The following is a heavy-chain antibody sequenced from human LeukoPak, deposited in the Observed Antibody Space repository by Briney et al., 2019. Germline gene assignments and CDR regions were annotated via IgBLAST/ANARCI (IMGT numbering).Heavy chain of an antibody. V-gene: IGHV3-23*01. D-gene: IGHD6-19*01. CDR3: VKLSSGSGSKFGFDS. J-gene: IGHJ4*02. CDR2: ISGSGGST. CDR1: GFTFSSYA. Sequence: GGSLRLSCAPSGFTFSSYAMSWVRQAPGKGLEWVSAISGSGGSTYYADSVKGRFTISRDNSKNTLYLQMNSLRAEDTAVYYCVKLSSGSGSKFGFDSWGQGTLVTVSS.